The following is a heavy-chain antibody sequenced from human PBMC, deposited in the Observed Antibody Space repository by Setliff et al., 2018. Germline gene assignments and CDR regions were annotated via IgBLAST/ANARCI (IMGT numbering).Heavy chain of an antibody. CDR2: ILFSGDT. J-gene: IGHJ3*01. Sequence: PSETLSLTCAVSGYSISSGFSWVWIRQSPGKGLEWIGRILFSGDTYYNPSLNSRVTISADTSKNQFSLNLSSATAADTAVYYCARDPHYDPTYSLPGHAFDFWGQGIMVTVSS. V-gene: IGHV4-38-2*02. CDR3: ARDPHYDPTYSLPGHAFDF. CDR1: GYSISSGFS. D-gene: IGHD3-22*01.